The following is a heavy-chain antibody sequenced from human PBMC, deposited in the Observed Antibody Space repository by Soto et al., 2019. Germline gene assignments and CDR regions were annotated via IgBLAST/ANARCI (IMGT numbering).Heavy chain of an antibody. CDR1: GFTFSSYA. CDR2: ISGSGGST. D-gene: IGHD6-13*01. J-gene: IGHJ6*02. V-gene: IGHV3-23*01. Sequence: GGSLRLSCAASGFTFSSYAMSWVRQAPGKGLEWVSAISGSGGSTYYADSVKGRFTISRDNSKNTLYLQMNSLRAEDTAVYYCAKDPAYSSKYYYYGMDVWGQGTTVTVSS. CDR3: AKDPAYSSKYYYYGMDV.